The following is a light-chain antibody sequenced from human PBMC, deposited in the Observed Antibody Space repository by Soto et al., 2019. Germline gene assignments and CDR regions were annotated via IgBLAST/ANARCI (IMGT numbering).Light chain of an antibody. Sequence: QSVLTQPPSASGTPGQRVTISCSGGSSNIGTNFVYWYQLPPGTAPKLLIFRNNQRPSGVPDRFSGSRSGTSAPLAISGLRSEDEADYFCAAWDDNLSELVFGGGTKLTVL. V-gene: IGLV1-47*01. CDR1: SSNIGTNF. CDR3: AAWDDNLSELV. CDR2: RNN. J-gene: IGLJ2*01.